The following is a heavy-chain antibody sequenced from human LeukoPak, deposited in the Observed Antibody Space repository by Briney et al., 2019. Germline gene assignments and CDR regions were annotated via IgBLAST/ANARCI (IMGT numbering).Heavy chain of an antibody. V-gene: IGHV3-23*01. CDR2: ISGSGGST. Sequence: PGGSLRLSCAASGFTFSSYAMSWVRQAPGEGLEWVSAISGSGGSTYYADSVKGRFTIFRDNSKNTLYLQMNSLRAEDTAVYYRAKGGPGWGDYYYYYMDVWGKGTTVSVSS. D-gene: IGHD6-19*01. CDR3: AKGGPGWGDYYYYYMDV. CDR1: GFTFSSYA. J-gene: IGHJ6*03.